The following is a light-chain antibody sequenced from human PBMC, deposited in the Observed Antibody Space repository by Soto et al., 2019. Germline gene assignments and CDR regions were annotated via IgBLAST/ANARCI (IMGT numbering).Light chain of an antibody. CDR2: AAS. V-gene: IGKV1-27*01. CDR3: QKYNSAPWT. CDR1: QGISYY. Sequence: DIQMTQSPSSLSASVGDRVTITCRASQGISYYLAWYQQKPGRVSKLLIYAASPLQSGVPSRFSGSGSGTDFTLAISSLQREDVATYYCQKYNSAPWTFGQGTKVQIK. J-gene: IGKJ1*01.